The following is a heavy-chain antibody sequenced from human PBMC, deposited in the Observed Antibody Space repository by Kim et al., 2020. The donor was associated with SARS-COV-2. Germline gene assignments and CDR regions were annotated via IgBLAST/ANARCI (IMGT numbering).Heavy chain of an antibody. D-gene: IGHD6-13*01. J-gene: IGHJ4*02. Sequence: GGSLRLSCAASGFTFSSYSMNWVRQAPGKGLEWVSSISSSSSYIYYADSVKGRFTISRDNAKNSLYLQMNSLRAEDTAVYYCARDGPSSWSAYFDYWGQGTLVTVSS. CDR2: ISSSSSYI. V-gene: IGHV3-21*01. CDR3: ARDGPSSWSAYFDY. CDR1: GFTFSSYS.